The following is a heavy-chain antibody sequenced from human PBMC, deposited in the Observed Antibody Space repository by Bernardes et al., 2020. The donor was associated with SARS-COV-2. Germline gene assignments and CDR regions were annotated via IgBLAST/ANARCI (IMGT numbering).Heavy chain of an antibody. Sequence: GSLILSCAASGFTVSSNYMSWVRQAPGKGLEWVPVIYSGGSTYYADSVKGRFTISRDNSKNTLYLQMNSLRAEDTAVYYCARDKYRLQDYYYYYGMDVWGQGTTVTVSS. CDR2: IYSGGST. CDR3: ARDKYRLQDYYYYYGMDV. D-gene: IGHD5-18*01. J-gene: IGHJ6*02. V-gene: IGHV3-66*02. CDR1: GFTVSSNY.